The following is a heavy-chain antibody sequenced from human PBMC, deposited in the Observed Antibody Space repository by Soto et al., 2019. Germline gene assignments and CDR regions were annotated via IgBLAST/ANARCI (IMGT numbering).Heavy chain of an antibody. CDR2: ISDSGGTT. CDR1: GFTFSSFG. CDR3: AKAARTTTLYNFDF. J-gene: IGHJ4*02. V-gene: IGHV3-23*01. D-gene: IGHD1-1*01. Sequence: EVQLLESGGGLVQPGGSLRLSCAASGFTFSSFGMNWVRQAPGKGLEWVSLISDSGGTTFHADSVKGRFSISRDNSKNTRYLQMNSLRGEDTAVYYCAKAARTTTLYNFDFWGQGTLVTVSS.